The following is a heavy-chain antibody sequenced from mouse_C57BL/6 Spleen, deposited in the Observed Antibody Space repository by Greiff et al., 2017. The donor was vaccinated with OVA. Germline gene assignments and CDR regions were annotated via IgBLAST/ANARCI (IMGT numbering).Heavy chain of an antibody. D-gene: IGHD2-4*01. CDR2: ISGGGGNT. CDR1: GFTFSSYT. J-gene: IGHJ3*01. V-gene: IGHV5-9*01. CDR3: ARHYDYDERPWFAY. Sequence: EVKLMESGGGLVKPGGSLKLSCAASGFTFSSYTMSWVRQTPEKRLEWVATISGGGGNTYYPDSVKGRFTISRDNAKNTLYLQMSSLRSEDTALYYCARHYDYDERPWFAYWGQGTLVTVSA.